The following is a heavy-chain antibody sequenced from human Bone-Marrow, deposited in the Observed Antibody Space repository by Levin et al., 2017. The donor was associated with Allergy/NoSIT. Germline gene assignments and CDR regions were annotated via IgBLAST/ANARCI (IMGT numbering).Heavy chain of an antibody. V-gene: IGHV4-34*01. Sequence: SETLSLTCAVYGGSFSGYYWSWIRQPPGKGLEWIGEINHSGSTNYNPSLKSRVTISVDTSKNQFSLKLSSVTAADTAVYYCARRPSNYGDYGYWYFDRWGRGTLVTVSS. CDR1: GGSFSGYY. J-gene: IGHJ2*01. CDR2: INHSGST. D-gene: IGHD4-17*01. CDR3: ARRPSNYGDYGYWYFDR.